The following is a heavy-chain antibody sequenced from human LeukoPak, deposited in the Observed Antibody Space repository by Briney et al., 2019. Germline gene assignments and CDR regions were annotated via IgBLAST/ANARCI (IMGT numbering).Heavy chain of an antibody. D-gene: IGHD2-15*01. J-gene: IGHJ4*02. Sequence: GGSVRLSCAVSGFPVSRYYMSWVRQAPRKGLEWVSIIYSGDNTYYADSVKGRFTISRDNSKNTMFLHMNSLRAEDTAVYYCARDRGSGYDPVYFDYWGQGTLVTVSS. CDR1: GFPVSRYY. CDR3: ARDRGSGYDPVYFDY. CDR2: IYSGDNT. V-gene: IGHV3-66*01.